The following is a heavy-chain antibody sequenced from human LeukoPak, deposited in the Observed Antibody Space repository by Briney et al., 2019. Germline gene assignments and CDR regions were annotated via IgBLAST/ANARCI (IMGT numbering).Heavy chain of an antibody. CDR3: AREYGSGSSWFDP. V-gene: IGHV3-66*01. J-gene: IGHJ5*02. CDR1: GFAVSSNY. CDR2: IYSGGST. Sequence: GGSLRLSCAASGFAVSSNYMSWVRQAPGKGLEWVSVIYSGGSTYYADSVKGRFTISRDNSKNTLYLQMNSLRAEDTAVYYCAREYGSGSSWFDPWGQGTLVTVSS. D-gene: IGHD3-10*01.